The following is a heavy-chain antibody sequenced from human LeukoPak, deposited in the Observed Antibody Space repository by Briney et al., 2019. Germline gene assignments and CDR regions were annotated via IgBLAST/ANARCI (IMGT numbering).Heavy chain of an antibody. V-gene: IGHV4-39*07. D-gene: IGHD3-3*01. Sequence: SETLSLTCTVSGGSISSSSYYWGWIRQPPGKGLEWIGSIYYSGSTYYNPSLKSRVTISVDTSKNQFSLKLSSVTAADTAVYYCAGTYYGFWSGYYPHYYYYYMDVWGKGTTVTVSS. CDR1: GGSISSSSYY. J-gene: IGHJ6*03. CDR3: AGTYYGFWSGYYPHYYYYYMDV. CDR2: IYYSGST.